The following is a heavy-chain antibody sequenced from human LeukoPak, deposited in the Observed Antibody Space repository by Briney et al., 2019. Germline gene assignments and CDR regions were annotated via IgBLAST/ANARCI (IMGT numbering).Heavy chain of an antibody. CDR3: ARVGLQYYYYYYMDV. CDR2: MNPNSGNT. Sequence: GASVKVSCKSSGYTFTSYDINWVRQATGQGLEWMGWMNPNSGNTGYAQKFQGRVTMTRNTSISTAYMELSSLRSEDTAVYYCARVGLQYYYYYYMDVWGKGTTVTVSS. V-gene: IGHV1-8*01. CDR1: GYTFTSYD. J-gene: IGHJ6*03.